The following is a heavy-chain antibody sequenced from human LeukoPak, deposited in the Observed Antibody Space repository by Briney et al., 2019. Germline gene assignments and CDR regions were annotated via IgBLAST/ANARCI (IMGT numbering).Heavy chain of an antibody. V-gene: IGHV4-59*12. D-gene: IGHD6-13*01. Sequence: SETLSLTCSVSGGSISSYYWSWIRQPPGKGLQWIGSIHHSGSTYYNPSLKSRVTISVDTSKNQFSLKLSSVTAADTAVYYCAREGVAAAGNGQFDYWGQGTLVTVSS. CDR2: IHHSGST. J-gene: IGHJ4*02. CDR1: GGSISSYY. CDR3: AREGVAAAGNGQFDY.